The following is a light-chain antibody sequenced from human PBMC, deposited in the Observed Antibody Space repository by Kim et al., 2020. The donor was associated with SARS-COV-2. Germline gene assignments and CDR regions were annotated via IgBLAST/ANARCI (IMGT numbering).Light chain of an antibody. V-gene: IGKV1-8*01. J-gene: IGKJ1*01. CDR2: AAS. CDR1: QGISSY. CDR3: QQYYSYPPT. Sequence: AIRITQSPSSLSASTGDRVTITCRASQGISSYLAWYQQKPGKAPKLLIYAASTLQSGVPSRFSGSGSGTDFTLTISSLQSEDFATYYCQQYYSYPPTFGQGTKVDIK.